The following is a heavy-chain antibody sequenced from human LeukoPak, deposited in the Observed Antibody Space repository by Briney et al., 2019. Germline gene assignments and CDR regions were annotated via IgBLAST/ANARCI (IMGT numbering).Heavy chain of an antibody. Sequence: GGSLRLSCAASGFTFSSYGMHWVRQAPGKGLEWVAVMSYDGSNKYYADSVKGRFTISRDNSKNTLYLQMNSLRAEDTAVYYCAKDKGGYCSSTSCGYYGMDVWGQGTTVTVSS. CDR3: AKDKGGYCSSTSCGYYGMDV. V-gene: IGHV3-30*18. CDR2: MSYDGSNK. CDR1: GFTFSSYG. J-gene: IGHJ6*02. D-gene: IGHD2-2*03.